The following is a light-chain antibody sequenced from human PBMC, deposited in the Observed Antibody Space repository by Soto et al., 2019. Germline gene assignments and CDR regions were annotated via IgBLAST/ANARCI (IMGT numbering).Light chain of an antibody. V-gene: IGLV8-61*01. CDR2: STN. Sequence: VVTQEPSFSVSPGGTVTLTCGLTSGSVSTSYYPSWYQQTPGQAPRTLIYSTNTRSSGVPDRFSGSILGNKAALTITGAQADDESDYYCVLYMGGGISVFGTGTKVTVL. J-gene: IGLJ1*01. CDR3: VLYMGGGISV. CDR1: SGSVSTSYY.